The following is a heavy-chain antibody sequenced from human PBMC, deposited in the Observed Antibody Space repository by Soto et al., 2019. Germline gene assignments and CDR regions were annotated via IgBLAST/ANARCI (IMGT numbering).Heavy chain of an antibody. J-gene: IGHJ6*02. V-gene: IGHV1-58*01. CDR1: GFSFGDPA. Sequence: ELVQSGPEAREPGTSVKVSCRASGFSFGDPAVQWVRQGRGQRLEWIGWIVVVNGNTNYAPRFEGRVTLTRDASTSTSHMELTSLSSDDTAVYFCAVTDLPFRPLTEPTENGMDVWGQGTTVTVSS. CDR3: AVTDLPFRPLTEPTENGMDV. D-gene: IGHD2-8*01. CDR2: IVVVNGNT.